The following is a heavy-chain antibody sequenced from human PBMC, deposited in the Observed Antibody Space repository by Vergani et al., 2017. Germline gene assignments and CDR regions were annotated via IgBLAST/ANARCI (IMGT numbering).Heavy chain of an antibody. CDR3: ARDGGTHDPYDY. CDR1: GFTFSSYG. Sequence: QVQLVESGGGVVQPGRSLRLSCAASGFTFSSYGMHWVRQAPGKGLEWVAVISYDGSNKYYADSVKGRFTISRDNSKNTLYLQMNSLRAEDTAVYYCARDGGTHDPYDYWGQGTLVTVSS. CDR2: ISYDGSNK. V-gene: IGHV3-30*03. J-gene: IGHJ4*02. D-gene: IGHD2-15*01.